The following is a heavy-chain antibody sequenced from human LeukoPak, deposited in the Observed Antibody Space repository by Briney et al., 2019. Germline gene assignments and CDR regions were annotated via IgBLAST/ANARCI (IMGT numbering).Heavy chain of an antibody. V-gene: IGHV3-21*01. CDR2: IEPSGFTI. CDR1: GLTFTTYA. D-gene: IGHD1-1*01. Sequence: GGFLRLSCAASGLTFTTYAMNWVRQAPGRGLEWVSSIEPSGFTIFYANSVKGRFTISRDNAKNSLDLQMNSLRPDDTALYFCASGIRERGFDYWGHGTLVTVSS. CDR3: ASGIRERGFDY. J-gene: IGHJ4*01.